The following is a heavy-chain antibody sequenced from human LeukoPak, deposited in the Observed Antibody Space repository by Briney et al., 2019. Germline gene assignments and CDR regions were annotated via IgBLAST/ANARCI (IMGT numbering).Heavy chain of an antibody. J-gene: IGHJ4*02. Sequence: GGSLRLSCAASGFSSSDYSMTWVRQAPGKGLQFVSIISASGGPGTYNYAVRGRFTISRDNPRNTLYPQMNSLGADDTGIYYCARGSSTLTRHLDYWGQGTPVTVSS. CDR1: GFSSSDYS. D-gene: IGHD3-16*01. V-gene: IGHV3-23*01. CDR3: ARGSSTLTRHLDY. CDR2: ISASGGPGT.